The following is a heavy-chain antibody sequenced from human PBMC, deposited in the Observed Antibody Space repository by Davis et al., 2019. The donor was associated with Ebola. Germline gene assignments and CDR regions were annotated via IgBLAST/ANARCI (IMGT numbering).Heavy chain of an antibody. CDR1: GFTFSDYY. CDR2: ISGTTGNT. CDR3: AKISKYGWFGELSSFDY. Sequence: GGSLRLSCAASGFTFSDYYMSWIRQAPGKGLEWVSAISGTTGNTYYADSVKGRFTISRDNSKNTLYLQMNSLRAEDTAVYYCAKISKYGWFGELSSFDYWGQGTLVTVSS. V-gene: IGHV3-23*01. D-gene: IGHD3-10*01. J-gene: IGHJ4*02.